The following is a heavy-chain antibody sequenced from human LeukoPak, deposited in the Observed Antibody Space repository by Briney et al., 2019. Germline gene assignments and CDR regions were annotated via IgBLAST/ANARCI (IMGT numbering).Heavy chain of an antibody. V-gene: IGHV1-8*01. CDR1: GYTFTSYD. D-gene: IGHD3-22*01. Sequence: GASVKVSCKASGYTFTSYDINWVRQATGQGLEWMGWMNPNSGNTGYAQKFQGRVTMTRNTSISTAYMELSSLRSEDTAVYYCARDLPSSGYYYDSSGYHWQYAFDIWGQGTMVTVSS. CDR3: ARDLPSSGYYYDSSGYHWQYAFDI. CDR2: MNPNSGNT. J-gene: IGHJ3*02.